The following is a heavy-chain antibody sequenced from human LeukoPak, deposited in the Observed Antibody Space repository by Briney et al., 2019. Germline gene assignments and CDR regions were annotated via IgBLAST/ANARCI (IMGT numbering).Heavy chain of an antibody. CDR3: AKATMIVVVITALDS. CDR1: GFTFSSNS. J-gene: IGHJ4*02. V-gene: IGHV3-23*01. Sequence: GGSLRLSCTVSGFTFSSNSMSWVRQAPGEGLEWVSAISGSGGSTYYADSVKGRFTISRDNSKNTLYLKMNSLRAEDTAVYYCAKATMIVVVITALDSGGQGTLVTVSP. CDR2: ISGSGGST. D-gene: IGHD3-22*01.